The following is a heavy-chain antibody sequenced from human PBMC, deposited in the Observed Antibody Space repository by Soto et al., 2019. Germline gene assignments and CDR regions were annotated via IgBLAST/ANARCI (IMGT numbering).Heavy chain of an antibody. CDR1: GDAISNYY. V-gene: IGHV4-59*01. Sequence: SETLSLTCSVSGDAISNYYWSWLRQTPGKGLEWIGCVHDSGSTDYTPSFKGRVSMSLQTSKSQFSLNLRSVTAADTATYFCARGTRALITSFFAYCGQGLPVTVSS. J-gene: IGHJ4*02. D-gene: IGHD1-20*01. CDR2: VHDSGST. CDR3: ARGTRALITSFFAY.